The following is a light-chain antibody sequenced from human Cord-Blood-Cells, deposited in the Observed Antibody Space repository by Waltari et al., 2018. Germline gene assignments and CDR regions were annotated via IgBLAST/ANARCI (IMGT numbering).Light chain of an antibody. CDR1: SSDVGGYNY. V-gene: IGLV2-11*01. J-gene: IGLJ1*01. CDR3: CSYAGSYTYV. Sequence: HYALTLPRAVSGSPGQSVPFPCTGTSSDVGGYNYVAWYQQHPGKAPKLMIYDVSKRPSGVPNRFSGSKSGNTASLTSSGLQAKDEADYFCCSYAGSYTYVFGTGTNVTVL. CDR2: DVS.